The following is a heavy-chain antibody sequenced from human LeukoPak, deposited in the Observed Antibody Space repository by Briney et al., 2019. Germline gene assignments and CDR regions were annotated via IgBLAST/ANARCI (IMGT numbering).Heavy chain of an antibody. CDR1: GFTFSSYA. CDR3: ARGVGYYDFWSGYS. Sequence: GGSLRLSCAASGFTFSSYAMSWVRQAPGKGLEWVSAISGSGGSTYYADSVKGRFTISRDNSKNTLYLQMNSLRAGDTAVYYCARGVGYYDFWSGYSWGQGTPVTVSS. CDR2: ISGSGGST. D-gene: IGHD3-3*01. J-gene: IGHJ4*02. V-gene: IGHV3-23*01.